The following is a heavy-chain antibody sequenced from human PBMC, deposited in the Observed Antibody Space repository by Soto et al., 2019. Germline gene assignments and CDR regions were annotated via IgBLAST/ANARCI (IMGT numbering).Heavy chain of an antibody. CDR2: VNPNSGKT. CDR1: GYTFTSND. J-gene: IGHJ3*02. Sequence: QVQLVQSGAEVKKPGASVKVSCKASGYTFTSNDINWLRQATGQGLEWMGWVNPNSGKTGNAQKFQGRVTMTTDTSISTAYIDLSSLRSEDTAVYYCARGGEFDIWGQGTKVTVSS. V-gene: IGHV1-8*01. CDR3: ARGGEFDI.